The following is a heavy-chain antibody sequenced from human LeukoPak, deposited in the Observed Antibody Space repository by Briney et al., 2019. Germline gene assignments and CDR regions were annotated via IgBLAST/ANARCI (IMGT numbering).Heavy chain of an antibody. D-gene: IGHD5-12*01. CDR1: GFTFSSYG. CDR3: AKDGVPYSGYPDREYNWFDP. V-gene: IGHV3-23*01. Sequence: PGGSLRLSCAASGFTFSSYGMSWVRQAPGKGLEWVSAISGSGGSTYYADSVKGRFTISRDNSKNTLYLQMNSLRAEDTAVYYCAKDGVPYSGYPDREYNWFDPWGQGTLVTVSS. CDR2: ISGSGGST. J-gene: IGHJ5*02.